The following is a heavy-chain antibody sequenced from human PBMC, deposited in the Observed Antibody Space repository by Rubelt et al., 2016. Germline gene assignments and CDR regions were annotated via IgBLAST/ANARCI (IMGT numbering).Heavy chain of an antibody. D-gene: IGHD2/OR15-2a*01. J-gene: IGHJ4*02. CDR1: GGSISSGGYY. CDR2: IYYSGST. CDR3: ARDSGSRIFDY. Sequence: QVQLQESGPGLVKPSQTLSLTCTVSGGSISSGGYYWSWIRQHPGKGLEWIGYIYYSGSTYYNPSRKSRVTSSVDTSKNQFCLKLSSVTAADTAVYYCARDSGSRIFDYWGQGTLVTVSS. V-gene: IGHV4-31*03.